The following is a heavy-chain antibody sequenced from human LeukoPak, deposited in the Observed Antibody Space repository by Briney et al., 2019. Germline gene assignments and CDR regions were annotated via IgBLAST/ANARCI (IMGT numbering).Heavy chain of an antibody. CDR2: IKQDGSEE. Sequence: GGSLRLSCAASGFAFSNYWMSWVRRAPGKGLEWVANIKQDGSEEYYVDSVKGRFTISRDNAKNSLFLQLNSLRAEDTAVYYCARDSSYCGSNWCWGPDVQLVPGYYFDYWGQGILVTVSS. J-gene: IGHJ4*02. CDR3: ARDSSYCGSNWCWGPDVQLVPGYYFDY. D-gene: IGHD2-21*01. CDR1: GFAFSNYW. V-gene: IGHV3-7*03.